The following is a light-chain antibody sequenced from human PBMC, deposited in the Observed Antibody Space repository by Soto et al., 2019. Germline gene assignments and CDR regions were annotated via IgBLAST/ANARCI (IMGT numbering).Light chain of an antibody. Sequence: QSALTQPPSASGSPGQSVTISCTGTSSDVGGYNYVSWYQQHPGKAPKLMIYEVSKRTSGVPDRFSGSKSGNTAPLAVSGLQAEDEADYSCSSYAGRNSSARVFGGGTKLTVL. CDR1: SSDVGGYNY. V-gene: IGLV2-8*01. CDR2: EVS. J-gene: IGLJ2*01. CDR3: SSYAGRNSSARV.